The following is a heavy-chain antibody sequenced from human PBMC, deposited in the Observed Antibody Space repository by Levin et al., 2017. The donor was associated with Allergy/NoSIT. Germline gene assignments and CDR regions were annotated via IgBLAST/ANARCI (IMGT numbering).Heavy chain of an antibody. Sequence: QAGGSLRLSCAASGFTFSSYGMHWVRQAPGKGLEWVAVIWYDGSNKYYADSVKGRFTISRDNSKNTLYLQMNSLRAEDTAVYYCARDGYFGLEGRDGYNYDDAFDIWGQGTMVTVSS. J-gene: IGHJ3*02. D-gene: IGHD5-24*01. CDR3: ARDGYFGLEGRDGYNYDDAFDI. CDR1: GFTFSSYG. CDR2: IWYDGSNK. V-gene: IGHV3-33*01.